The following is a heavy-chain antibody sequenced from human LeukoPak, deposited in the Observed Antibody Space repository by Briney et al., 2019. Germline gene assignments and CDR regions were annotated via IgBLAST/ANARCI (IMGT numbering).Heavy chain of an antibody. Sequence: WASVKVSCKASGYTFTGYYMHWVRQAPGQGLEWMGWINPNSGGTNYAQKFQGRVTMTRDTSITTAYMELSRLTSDDTAVYYCASLAHFDGSTYYPDFWGQGTLVTVSS. CDR3: ASLAHFDGSTYYPDF. V-gene: IGHV1-2*02. D-gene: IGHD3-22*01. CDR2: INPNSGGT. CDR1: GYTFTGYY. J-gene: IGHJ4*02.